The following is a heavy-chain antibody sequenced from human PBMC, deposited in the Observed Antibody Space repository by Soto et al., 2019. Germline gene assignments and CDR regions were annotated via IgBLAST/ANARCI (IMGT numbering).Heavy chain of an antibody. V-gene: IGHV3-33*01. CDR2: IWYDGSSK. CDR3: ARGDMVVAGDFDY. J-gene: IGHJ4*02. Sequence: QPGGSRRLSCAASGFTFSSYGMHWVRQTPGKGLEWVAVIWYDGSSKYYTDSVTGRFTMSRDNSKNTMYLQMNSLRAEDTALYYCARGDMVVAGDFDYWGQGTLVTVSS. D-gene: IGHD2-15*01. CDR1: GFTFSSYG.